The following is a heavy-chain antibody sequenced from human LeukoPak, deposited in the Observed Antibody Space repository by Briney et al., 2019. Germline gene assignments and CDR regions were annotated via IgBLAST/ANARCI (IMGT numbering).Heavy chain of an antibody. CDR3: AKDVRHTWIISYYFDY. D-gene: IGHD5-12*01. CDR1: GFTFDDYA. J-gene: IGHJ4*02. CDR2: ISWNGDSI. V-gene: IGHV3-9*01. Sequence: PGRSLRLSCAASGFTFDDYAMHWVRQAPGKGLEWVSGISWNGDSIGYADSVKGRFTISRDNAKNSLYLQMNSLRPEDTALYYCAKDVRHTWIISYYFDYWGQGALVTVSS.